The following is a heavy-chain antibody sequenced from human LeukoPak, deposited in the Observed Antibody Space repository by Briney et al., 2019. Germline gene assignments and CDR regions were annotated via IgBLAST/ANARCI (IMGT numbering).Heavy chain of an antibody. Sequence: GGSLRLSCAASGFTFDDYGMSWVRHAPGKGLEWVSGINWNGGSTVYADSVKDRFTISRDNAKNSLYLQMNSLRAEDTALYYCARVGATSYYFDYWGQGTLVTVSS. CDR2: INWNGGST. D-gene: IGHD1-26*01. V-gene: IGHV3-20*04. CDR3: ARVGATSYYFDY. J-gene: IGHJ4*02. CDR1: GFTFDDYG.